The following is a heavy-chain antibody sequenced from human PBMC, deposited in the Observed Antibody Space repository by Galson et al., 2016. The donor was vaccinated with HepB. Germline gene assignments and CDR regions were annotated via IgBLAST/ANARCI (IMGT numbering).Heavy chain of an antibody. CDR2: IFHNGYT. Sequence: SETLSLTCAVSGGSISSSNWWTWVRQSPGKGLEWIGEIFHNGYTNYNPSLKSRVTISVEKSKNQFSLRLRSVTAADTAVFYCARPLREYGDAMDVWGQGTTVTVSS. D-gene: IGHD4/OR15-4a*01. J-gene: IGHJ6*02. CDR1: GGSISSSNW. CDR3: ARPLREYGDAMDV. V-gene: IGHV4-4*02.